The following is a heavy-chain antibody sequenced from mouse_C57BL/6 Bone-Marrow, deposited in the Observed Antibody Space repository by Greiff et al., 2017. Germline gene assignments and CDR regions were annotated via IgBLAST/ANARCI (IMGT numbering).Heavy chain of an antibody. CDR1: GFNITDDY. CDR2: IDPANGDT. CDR3: TTYSNYVWFAY. Sequence: EVKVVESGAELVRPGASVKLSCTASGFNITDDYMHWVKQRPEQGLEWIGWIDPANGDTEYAPKFPGKATLTADKSSNTAYLQLSSLTSEDTAVXYCTTYSNYVWFAYWGQGTLVTVSA. D-gene: IGHD2-5*01. J-gene: IGHJ3*01. V-gene: IGHV14-4*01.